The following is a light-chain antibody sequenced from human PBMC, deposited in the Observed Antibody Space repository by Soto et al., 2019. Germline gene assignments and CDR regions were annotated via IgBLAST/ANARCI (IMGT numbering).Light chain of an antibody. CDR2: GAS. CDR3: QQYDNWPPLT. J-gene: IGKJ4*01. V-gene: IGKV3-15*01. Sequence: IVMTQSQATLSVSPGDRATLSCRASQSIMNNLAWYQQQPGQAPRLLIHGASTRSTGIPARFSGSGSGTAFTLTISSLQSEDFALYYCQQYDNWPPLTFGGGTKVEIK. CDR1: QSIMNN.